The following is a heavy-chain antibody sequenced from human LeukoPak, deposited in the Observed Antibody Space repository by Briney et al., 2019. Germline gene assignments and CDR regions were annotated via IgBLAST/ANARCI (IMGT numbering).Heavy chain of an antibody. CDR3: ARDFSSGSYKAYYFDY. J-gene: IGHJ4*02. V-gene: IGHV3-21*01. CDR1: GFTFSSYS. Sequence: GGSLRLSCAASGFTFSSYSTNWVRQAPGKGLEWVSSISSSSSYIYYADSVKGRFTISRDNAKNSLYLQMNSLRAEDTAVYYCARDFSSGSYKAYYFDYWGQGTLVTVSS. D-gene: IGHD1-26*01. CDR2: ISSSSSYI.